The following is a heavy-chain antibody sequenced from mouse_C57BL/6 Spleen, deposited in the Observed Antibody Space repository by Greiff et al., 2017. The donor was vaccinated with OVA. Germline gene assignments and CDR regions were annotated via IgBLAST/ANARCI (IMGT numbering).Heavy chain of an antibody. D-gene: IGHD3-3*01. CDR1: GFSLTSYG. CDR3: ARKRRDGGYFDY. Sequence: VQLQQSGPGLVQPSQSLSITCTVSGFSLTSYGVHWVRQSPGKGLEWLGVIWSGGSTDYNAAFISRLSISKDNSKSQVFFKMNSLQADDTAIYYCARKRRDGGYFDYWGQGTTLTVSS. CDR2: IWSGGST. J-gene: IGHJ2*01. V-gene: IGHV2-2*01.